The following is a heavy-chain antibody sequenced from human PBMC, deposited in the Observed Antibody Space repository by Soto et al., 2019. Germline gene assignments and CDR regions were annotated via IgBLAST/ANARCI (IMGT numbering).Heavy chain of an antibody. Sequence: EVQLLESGGGMVQPGGSLRLSCAASGFTFSSYAMSWVRQAPGKRLEWVSAISGSGGSTYYADSVKGRFTISRDNSKNTLYLQMNSLRAEDTAVYYCAKDGGLSSSWYRGSRYYYYMDVWGKGTTVTVSS. CDR1: GFTFSSYA. J-gene: IGHJ6*03. CDR3: AKDGGLSSSWYRGSRYYYYMDV. D-gene: IGHD6-13*01. CDR2: ISGSGGST. V-gene: IGHV3-23*01.